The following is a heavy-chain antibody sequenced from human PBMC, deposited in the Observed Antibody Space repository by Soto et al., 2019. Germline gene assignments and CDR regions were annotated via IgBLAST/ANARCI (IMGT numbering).Heavy chain of an antibody. J-gene: IGHJ3*02. Sequence: GGSLRLSCAASGFTCDDYAMHWVRQAPGKGLEWVSGISWNSGSIGYADSVKGRFTISRDNAKNSLYLQMNSLRAEDTALYYCAKLLGWVSSGWCNAFDILGQGKMVTGSS. CDR3: AKLLGWVSSGWCNAFDI. D-gene: IGHD6-19*01. CDR1: GFTCDDYA. CDR2: ISWNSGSI. V-gene: IGHV3-9*01.